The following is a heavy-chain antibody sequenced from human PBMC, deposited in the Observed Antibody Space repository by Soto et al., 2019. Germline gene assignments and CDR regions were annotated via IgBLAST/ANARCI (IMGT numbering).Heavy chain of an antibody. V-gene: IGHV1-69*01. J-gene: IGHJ6*02. CDR1: GGTFSTYA. Sequence: QVQLVQSGAEVKKPGSSVKVSCKAPGGTFSTYAISWVRQAPGQGLEWMGGVIPISGTPKYAQKFQGRVTITADESTSTGYMELRSLRSEDTAVYYCARSQGGSSSLDIYYYYYYGMDVWGQGTTVTVSS. D-gene: IGHD2-15*01. CDR2: VIPISGTP. CDR3: ARSQGGSSSLDIYYYYYYGMDV.